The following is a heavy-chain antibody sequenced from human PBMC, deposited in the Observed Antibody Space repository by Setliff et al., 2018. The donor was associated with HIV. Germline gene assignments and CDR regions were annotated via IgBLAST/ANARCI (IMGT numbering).Heavy chain of an antibody. CDR3: ARDQKVYYYDSSDAFDI. V-gene: IGHV4-30-4*08. D-gene: IGHD3-22*01. CDR2: IYYSGST. CDR1: GGSISSGDYY. J-gene: IGHJ3*02. Sequence: PSETLSLTCTVSGGSISSGDYYWSWIRQPPGKGLEWIGYIYYSGSTYYNPSLKSRVTISVDTSKNQFSLKLSSVTAADTAVYYCARDQKVYYYDSSDAFDIWGQGTMVTVS.